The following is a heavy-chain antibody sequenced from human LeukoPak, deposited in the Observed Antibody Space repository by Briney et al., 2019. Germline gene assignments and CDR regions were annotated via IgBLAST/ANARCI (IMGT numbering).Heavy chain of an antibody. V-gene: IGHV3-30*04. CDR1: GFTFSDFA. Sequence: GGSLGLSCVASGFTFSDFAIQWVRQAPGKGLDWVAVISGAGSVTHYADSVRGRFTISRDNSRDTVFLQMNSLRPEDTGVYYCAREGYSSGSLGDLDHWGQGTRVTVSS. J-gene: IGHJ5*02. CDR2: ISGAGSVT. D-gene: IGHD6-19*01. CDR3: AREGYSSGSLGDLDH.